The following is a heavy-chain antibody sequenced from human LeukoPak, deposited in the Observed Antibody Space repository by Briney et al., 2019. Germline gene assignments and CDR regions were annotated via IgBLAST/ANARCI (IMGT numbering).Heavy chain of an antibody. CDR2: INAGNGNT. D-gene: IGHD3-22*01. CDR3: ARGPTSYYYDSSGYFDY. J-gene: IGHJ4*02. Sequence: GASVKVSCKASGYTFTGYYMHWVRQAPGQRLEWMGWINAGNGNTKYSQEFQGRVTITRDTSASTAYMELSSLRSEDMAVYYCARGPTSYYYDSSGYFDYWGQGTLVTVSS. V-gene: IGHV1-3*03. CDR1: GYTFTGYY.